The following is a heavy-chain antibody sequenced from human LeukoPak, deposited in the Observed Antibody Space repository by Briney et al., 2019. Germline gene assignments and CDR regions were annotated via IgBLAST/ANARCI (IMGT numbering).Heavy chain of an antibody. Sequence: ASVKVSCKASGYTFTGYYMHWVRQAPGQGREWMGWINPNSGGTNYAQKFQGRVTMTRDTSISTAYMDLSRLRSDDTAVYYCAALISGGSRGFDPWGQGTLVTVPS. V-gene: IGHV1-2*02. CDR2: INPNSGGT. D-gene: IGHD2-15*01. J-gene: IGHJ5*02. CDR3: AALISGGSRGFDP. CDR1: GYTFTGYY.